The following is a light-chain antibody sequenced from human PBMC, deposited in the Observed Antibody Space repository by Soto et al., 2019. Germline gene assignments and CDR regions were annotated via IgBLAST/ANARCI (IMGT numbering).Light chain of an antibody. CDR3: CSYAGTYVV. V-gene: IGLV2-11*01. CDR2: DVS. Sequence: QSALTQPRSVSGSPGQSVTISCSGTSSDVGGYNYVSWYQHHPGKAPKLIIYDVSKRPSGVPDRFSGSKSGNTASPTISGLQAEDEADYYCCSYAGTYVVFGGGTKLTVL. CDR1: SSDVGGYNY. J-gene: IGLJ2*01.